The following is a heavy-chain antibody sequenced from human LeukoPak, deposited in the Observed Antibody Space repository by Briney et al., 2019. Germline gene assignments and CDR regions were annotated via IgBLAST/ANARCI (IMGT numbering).Heavy chain of an antibody. J-gene: IGHJ4*02. Sequence: SVKVSCKASGGTFSSYAISWVRQAPGQGLEWMGRIIPILGIANYAQKFQGRVTITADKSTSTAYMELSSLRSEGTAVYYCARDGGNPRDDILTGYYNDYWGQGTLVTVSS. CDR3: ARDGGNPRDDILTGYYNDY. CDR2: IIPILGIA. V-gene: IGHV1-69*04. CDR1: GGTFSSYA. D-gene: IGHD3-9*01.